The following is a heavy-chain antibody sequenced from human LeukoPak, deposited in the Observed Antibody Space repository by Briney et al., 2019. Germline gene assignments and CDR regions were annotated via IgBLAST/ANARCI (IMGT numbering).Heavy chain of an antibody. J-gene: IGHJ1*01. V-gene: IGHV3-53*01. CDR1: GFTVSSNY. Sequence: HPGGSLRLSCAASGFTVSSNYMSWVRQAPGKGLEWVSVIYSGGSTYYADSAKGRFTISRDNSKNTLYLQMNSLRAEDTAVYYCARGLDITMIGDAGYFQHWGQGTLVTVSS. CDR2: IYSGGST. CDR3: ARGLDITMIGDAGYFQH. D-gene: IGHD3-22*01.